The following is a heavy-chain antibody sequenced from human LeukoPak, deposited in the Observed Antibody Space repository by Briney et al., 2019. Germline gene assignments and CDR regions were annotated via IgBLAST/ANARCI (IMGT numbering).Heavy chain of an antibody. D-gene: IGHD5-18*01. J-gene: IGHJ4*02. Sequence: ASVKVSCTASGYTLTSYAMHWVRQAPGQRLEWMGWINAGNGNTKYSQKFQGRVTITRDTSASTAYMELSSLRSEDTAVYYCARRSVDSYEIFDYWGQGTLVTVSS. V-gene: IGHV1-3*01. CDR2: INAGNGNT. CDR3: ARRSVDSYEIFDY. CDR1: GYTLTSYA.